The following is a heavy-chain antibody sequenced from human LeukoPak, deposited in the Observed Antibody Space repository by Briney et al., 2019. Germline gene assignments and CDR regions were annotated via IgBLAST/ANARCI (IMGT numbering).Heavy chain of an antibody. Sequence: PSETLSLTCAVYGGSFSGYYWSWIRQPPGKGLEWIGEINHSGSTNYNPSLKSRVTISVDTSKNQFSLKLSSVTAADTAVYYCARGGRYYYGSGSSPGFDYWGRGTLVTVSS. CDR2: INHSGST. D-gene: IGHD3-10*01. CDR3: ARGGRYYYGSGSSPGFDY. CDR1: GGSFSGYY. V-gene: IGHV4-34*01. J-gene: IGHJ4*02.